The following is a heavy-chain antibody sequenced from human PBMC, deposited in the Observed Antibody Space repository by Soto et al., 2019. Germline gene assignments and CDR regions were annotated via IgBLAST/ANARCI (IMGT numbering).Heavy chain of an antibody. CDR3: ASHGITGTWVYYYGMDV. J-gene: IGHJ6*02. V-gene: IGHV1-69*05. Sequence: QVQLVQSGAEVKKPGSSVKVSCKASGGTFSSYAISWVRQAPGQGLEWMGGFIPIFDTADYAQKFQGRVTITTEESTSTAYMELSSLRSQDTAVYYCASHGITGTWVYYYGMDVWGQGTTVTVSS. D-gene: IGHD1-7*01. CDR2: FIPIFDTA. CDR1: GGTFSSYA.